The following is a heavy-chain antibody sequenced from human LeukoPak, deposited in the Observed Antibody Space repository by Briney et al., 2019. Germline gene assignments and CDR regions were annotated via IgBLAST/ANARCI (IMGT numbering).Heavy chain of an antibody. CDR1: GFTFSSYS. CDR2: ISSSSSYI. Sequence: GGSLRLSCAASGFTFSSYSMNWVRQAPGKGLEWVSSISSSSSYIYYADSVKGRFTISRDNAKNSLYLQMNSLRAEDTAVYYCARANPFHYYDSSGYPDYWGQGTLVTFSS. CDR3: ARANPFHYYDSSGYPDY. D-gene: IGHD3-22*01. J-gene: IGHJ4*02. V-gene: IGHV3-21*01.